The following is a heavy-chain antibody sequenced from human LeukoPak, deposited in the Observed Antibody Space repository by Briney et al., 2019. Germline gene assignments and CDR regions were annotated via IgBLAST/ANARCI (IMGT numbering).Heavy chain of an antibody. J-gene: IGHJ4*02. V-gene: IGHV4-39*07. CDR1: GGSISSSSYY. CDR3: AREWLHRRDFDY. D-gene: IGHD5-12*01. Sequence: SETLSLTCTVSGGSISSSSYYWGWIRQPPGKGLEWIGSIYYSGSTYYNPSLKSRVTISVDTSKNQFSLKLSSVTAADTAVYYCAREWLHRRDFDYWGQGTLVTVSS. CDR2: IYYSGST.